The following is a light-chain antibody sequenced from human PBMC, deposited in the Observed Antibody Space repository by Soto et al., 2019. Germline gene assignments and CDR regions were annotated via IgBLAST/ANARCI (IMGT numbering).Light chain of an antibody. J-gene: IGLJ3*02. Sequence: QPVLTQPPSASGTPGQRVTISCSGSNSNIESNNVNWYQQLPATAPKLLIYSNNQRPSGVPDRFSASKSGTSASLAISGLQSEDEADYYCAAWDDNTLHVVFGGGTQLTVL. V-gene: IGLV1-44*01. CDR2: SNN. CDR1: NSNIESNN. CDR3: AAWDDNTLHVV.